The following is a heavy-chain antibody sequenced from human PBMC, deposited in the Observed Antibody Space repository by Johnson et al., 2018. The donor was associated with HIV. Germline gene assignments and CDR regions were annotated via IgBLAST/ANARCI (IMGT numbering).Heavy chain of an antibody. J-gene: IGHJ3*02. CDR2: ISYDGGIK. CDR1: GFSFSSYA. Sequence: QVQLVESGGGVVQPGRSLRLSCVASGFSFSSYAMHWVRTAPGQGLEWVALISYDGGIKYDADSVKGRFTLSRDNSKKTLYLKRNSLKADDTAIYYWAKDEEGYSSAWSAGTAFDIWGQGTMVTVSS. D-gene: IGHD6-13*01. V-gene: IGHV3-30-3*01. CDR3: AKDEEGYSSAWSAGTAFDI.